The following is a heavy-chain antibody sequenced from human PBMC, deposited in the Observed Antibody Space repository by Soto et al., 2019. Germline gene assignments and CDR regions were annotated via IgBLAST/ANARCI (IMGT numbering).Heavy chain of an antibody. D-gene: IGHD5-18*01. CDR2: IIPMFGTA. CDR3: ASGIQLWLRRINNGYSG. CDR1: GGTFSTYA. V-gene: IGHV1-69*12. J-gene: IGHJ4*02. Sequence: QVQLVQSGAEVKKPESSVKVSCKAPGGTFSTYAISWVRQAPGQGLEWMGGIIPMFGTANYAQRFQDRVKINADESTNTVYMELSSLRSEDTAVYFCASGIQLWLRRINNGYSGWGQGTLVTVSS.